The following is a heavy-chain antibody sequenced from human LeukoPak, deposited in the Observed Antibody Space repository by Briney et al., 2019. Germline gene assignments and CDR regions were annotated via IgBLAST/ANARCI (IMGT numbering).Heavy chain of an antibody. V-gene: IGHV3-21*01. CDR2: ISSSSSYI. CDR3: ARGIYGDYVLDY. CDR1: GFTFSSYR. Sequence: GGSLRLSCAASGFTFSSYRMNWVRQAPGKGLEWVSSISSSSSYIYYADSVKGRFTISRDNAKNSLYLQMNSLRAEDTAVYYCARGIYGDYVLDYWGQGTLVTVSS. D-gene: IGHD4-17*01. J-gene: IGHJ4*02.